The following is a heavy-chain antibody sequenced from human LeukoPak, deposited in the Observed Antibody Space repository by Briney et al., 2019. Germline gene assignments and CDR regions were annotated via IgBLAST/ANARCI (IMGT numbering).Heavy chain of an antibody. J-gene: IGHJ6*03. CDR1: GGSISSSHYY. D-gene: IGHD3-10*01. CDR2: IYYSGTT. V-gene: IGHV4-39*01. CDR3: ARQISDYYYYYIDV. Sequence: PSETLSLTCTVSGGSISSSHYYWGWIRQTPGKGLEWIGTIYYSGTTYYNPSLESRATISEDTSKNQFSLTSRSVTAADTAVYYCARQISDYYYYYIDVWGKGTTVTVSS.